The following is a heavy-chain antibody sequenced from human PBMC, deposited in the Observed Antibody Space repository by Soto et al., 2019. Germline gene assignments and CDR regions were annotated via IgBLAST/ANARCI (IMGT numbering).Heavy chain of an antibody. V-gene: IGHV3-9*01. CDR1: GFTFDDYA. CDR2: ISWNSVTI. D-gene: IGHD3-10*01. CDR3: AKIPYGSGSYHFDY. Sequence: GGSLRLSCAASGFTFDDYAMHWVRHAPGKGLEWVSGISWNSVTIDYAGSVKGRFTISRDNAKNSLYLEMNSLRAEDTALYYCAKIPYGSGSYHFDYWGQGTLVTVSS. J-gene: IGHJ4*02.